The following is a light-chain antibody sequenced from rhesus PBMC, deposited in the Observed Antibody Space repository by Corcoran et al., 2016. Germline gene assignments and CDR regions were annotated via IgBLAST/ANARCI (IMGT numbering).Light chain of an antibody. J-gene: IGKJ1*01. Sequence: EIVMTQSPATLSLSPGERATLSCRASQSVSSNLAWYQQKPGQAPRLLIYAASKRATGIPDRVSGSGSGTDFTLTISSLEPEDVGVYYCQQESNWWTFGQGTKVEIK. CDR1: QSVSSN. V-gene: IGKV3-35*01. CDR2: AAS. CDR3: QQESNWWT.